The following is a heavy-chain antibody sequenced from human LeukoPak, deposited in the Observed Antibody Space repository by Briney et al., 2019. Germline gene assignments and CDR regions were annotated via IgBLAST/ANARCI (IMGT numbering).Heavy chain of an antibody. CDR1: GYTFTGYY. Sequence: ASVKVSCKASGYTFTGYYMHWVRQAPGQGLEWMGWINPNSGGTNYAQKFQGRVTMTRDTSISTAYMELSRLRSDDTAVYYCARESPYSSSWYSYYYYGMDVWGQGTTVTVSS. V-gene: IGHV1-2*02. CDR2: INPNSGGT. CDR3: ARESPYSSSWYSYYYYGMDV. J-gene: IGHJ6*02. D-gene: IGHD6-13*01.